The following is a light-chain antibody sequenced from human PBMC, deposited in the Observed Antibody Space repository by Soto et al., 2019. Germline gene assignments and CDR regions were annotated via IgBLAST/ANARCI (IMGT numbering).Light chain of an antibody. V-gene: IGKV3-20*01. Sequence: ERVLTQSQDTLSLSPGERATLSCRAIQSVSSSYLAWYQQKPGQAPRLLIYGASSRATGIPDRFSGSGSGTDFTLTISRLEPEDFAVYYCQQYGSSPAWTFGQGTKVDIK. CDR1: QSVSSSY. CDR3: QQYGSSPAWT. J-gene: IGKJ1*01. CDR2: GAS.